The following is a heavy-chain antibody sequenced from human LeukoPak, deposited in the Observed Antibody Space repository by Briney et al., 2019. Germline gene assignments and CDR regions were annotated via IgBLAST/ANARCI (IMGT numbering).Heavy chain of an antibody. J-gene: IGHJ4*02. Sequence: PGGSLRLSCAVSGFTFSTYGMHWVRQAPGEGLEWVAFIRYDGNNKYYADSVKGRFTISRDNSKNTLYLEMNSLRAEDTAVYYCAKDFHSSSWPYYFDYWGQGTLVTVSS. D-gene: IGHD6-13*01. CDR2: IRYDGNNK. V-gene: IGHV3-30*02. CDR1: GFTFSTYG. CDR3: AKDFHSSSWPYYFDY.